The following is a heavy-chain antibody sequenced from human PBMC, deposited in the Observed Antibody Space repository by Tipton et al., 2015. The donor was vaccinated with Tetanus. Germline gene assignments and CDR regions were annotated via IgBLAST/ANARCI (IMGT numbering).Heavy chain of an antibody. CDR1: GFTFSSYS. J-gene: IGHJ4*02. CDR2: ISSGTDYI. D-gene: IGHD1-1*01. CDR3: ARWGVLGLQHYLDY. V-gene: IGHV3-21*04. Sequence: SLRLSCEGSGFTFSSYSMSWVRQAPGKGLEWVSSISSGTDYIYYADSVTGRFTISRDNSKNTVYLQMNSLRVEDTAVYYCARWGVLGLQHYLDYWGQGTLVTVSS.